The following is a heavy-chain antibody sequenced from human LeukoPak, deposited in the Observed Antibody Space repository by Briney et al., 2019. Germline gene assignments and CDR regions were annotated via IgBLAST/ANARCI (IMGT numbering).Heavy chain of an antibody. Sequence: GASVKVSCKASGYTFTGYYMHWVRQAPGQGLEWMGWINPNSGGTNYAQKFQGRVTITADESTSTAYMELSSLRSEDTAVYYCARDHNSSSGYWGQGTLVTVSS. J-gene: IGHJ4*02. D-gene: IGHD6-6*01. V-gene: IGHV1-2*02. CDR2: INPNSGGT. CDR1: GYTFTGYY. CDR3: ARDHNSSSGY.